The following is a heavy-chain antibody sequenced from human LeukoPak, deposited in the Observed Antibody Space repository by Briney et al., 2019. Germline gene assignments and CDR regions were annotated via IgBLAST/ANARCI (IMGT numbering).Heavy chain of an antibody. Sequence: GGSLRLSCAASGFTFSTYAMSWVRQAPGKGLEWVPSISGSGDGTHHADSVKGRFTISRDNSKNALYLQMKSLREDDTALYYCARSATLGPTAADHGYWGQGALVTVSS. CDR3: ARSATLGPTAADHGY. CDR1: GFTFSTYA. CDR2: ISGSGDGT. D-gene: IGHD1-1*01. V-gene: IGHV3-23*01. J-gene: IGHJ4*02.